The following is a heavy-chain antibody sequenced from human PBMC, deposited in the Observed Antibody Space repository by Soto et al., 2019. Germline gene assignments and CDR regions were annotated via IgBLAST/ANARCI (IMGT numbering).Heavy chain of an antibody. Sequence: PSETLSLTCTVSGGSVSSGSYYWSWIRQPPGKGLEWIGYIYYSGSTNYNPSLKSRVTISVDTSKNQFSLKLSSVTAADTAVYYCATDPFTMIVGSHYFDYWGQGTLVTVSS. CDR3: ATDPFTMIVGSHYFDY. CDR1: GGSVSSGSYY. CDR2: IYYSGST. D-gene: IGHD3-22*01. V-gene: IGHV4-61*01. J-gene: IGHJ4*02.